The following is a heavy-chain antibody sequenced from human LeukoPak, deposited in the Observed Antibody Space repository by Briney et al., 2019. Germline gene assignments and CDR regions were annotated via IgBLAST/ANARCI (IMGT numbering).Heavy chain of an antibody. D-gene: IGHD3-9*01. CDR1: GFTFSSYA. CDR3: ARARYFQVAYYYYMDV. V-gene: IGHV3-30-3*01. J-gene: IGHJ6*03. CDR2: ISYDGSNK. Sequence: GRSLRLSCAAYGFTFSSYAMHWVRQAPGKGLEWVAVISYDGSNKYYADSVKGRFTISRDNSKNTLYLQMNSLRAEDTAVYYCARARYFQVAYYYYMDVWGKGTTVTVSS.